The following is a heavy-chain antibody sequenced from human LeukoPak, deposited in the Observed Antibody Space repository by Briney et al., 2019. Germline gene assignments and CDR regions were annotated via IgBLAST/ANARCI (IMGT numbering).Heavy chain of an antibody. V-gene: IGHV3-48*02. J-gene: IGHJ5*02. CDR2: ISSSSSTI. Sequence: GGSLRLSCAASGFTFSSYSMNWVRQAPGKGLEWVSYISSSSSTIYYADTVKGRFTISRDNAKNSLYLQMNSLGDEDTAVYYCARGLDCSSTSCRSLGWFDPWGQGTLVTVSS. D-gene: IGHD2-2*01. CDR1: GFTFSSYS. CDR3: ARGLDCSSTSCRSLGWFDP.